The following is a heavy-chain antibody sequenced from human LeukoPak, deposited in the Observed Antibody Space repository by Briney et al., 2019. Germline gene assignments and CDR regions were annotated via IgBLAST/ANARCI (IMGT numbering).Heavy chain of an antibody. J-gene: IGHJ4*02. CDR2: IYYTGST. CDR1: GGSISGYY. D-gene: IGHD2-2*01. CDR3: ARGLHSTMPYWGY. Sequence: PSETLSLTCTVSGGSISGYYWSWMRQPPRKGLEWIGHIYYTGSTNYNPSLKSRVTISVDKSKNQVSLKLSSVTAADTAVYYCARGLHSTMPYWGYWGQGTLVTVSS. V-gene: IGHV4-59*12.